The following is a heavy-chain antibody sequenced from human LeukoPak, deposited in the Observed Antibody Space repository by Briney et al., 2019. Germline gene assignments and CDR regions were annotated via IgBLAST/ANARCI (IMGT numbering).Heavy chain of an antibody. J-gene: IGHJ6*03. CDR1: GYTFNNFG. V-gene: IGHV1-18*01. CDR2: ISAYNGNT. Sequence: ASVKVSCKASGYTFNNFGISWVRQAPGQGLEWMGWISAYNGNTNYAQKLQGRVTMTTDTSTSTAYMELRSLRSDDTAVYYCARNLRNPNVGARVYYYYYMDVWGKGTTVTVSS. D-gene: IGHD1-26*01. CDR3: ARNLRNPNVGARVYYYYYMDV.